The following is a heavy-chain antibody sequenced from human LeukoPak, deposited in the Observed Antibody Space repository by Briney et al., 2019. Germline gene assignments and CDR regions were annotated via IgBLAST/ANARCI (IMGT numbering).Heavy chain of an antibody. D-gene: IGHD3-10*01. CDR3: AKDQAYYYGSGSPAYYYYYMDV. J-gene: IGHJ6*03. CDR1: GFTFSSYG. CDR2: IRYDGSNK. V-gene: IGHV3-30*02. Sequence: GGSLRLSCAASGFTFSSYGMHWVRQAPGQGLEWVAFIRYDGSNKYYADSVKGRFTISRDNSKNTLYLQMNSLRAEDTAVYYCAKDQAYYYGSGSPAYYYYYMDVWGKGTTVTVSS.